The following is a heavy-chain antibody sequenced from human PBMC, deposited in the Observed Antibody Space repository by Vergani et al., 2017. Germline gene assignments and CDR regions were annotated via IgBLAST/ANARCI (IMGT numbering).Heavy chain of an antibody. Sequence: QVQLVESGGGLVKPGGSLRLSCAASGFTFSDYYMSWIRQAPGKGLEWVSYISSSSSYTNYADSVKGRFTISRDNSKNTLYLQMNSLRAEDTAVYYCTKSTAMIRGPFGYWGQGTLVTVSS. V-gene: IGHV3-11*05. CDR2: ISSSSSYT. D-gene: IGHD5-18*01. CDR3: TKSTAMIRGPFGY. CDR1: GFTFSDYY. J-gene: IGHJ4*02.